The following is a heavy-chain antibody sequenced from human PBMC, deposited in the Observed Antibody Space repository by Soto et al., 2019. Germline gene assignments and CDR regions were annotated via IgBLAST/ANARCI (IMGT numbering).Heavy chain of an antibody. CDR2: ISAYNGET. J-gene: IGHJ4*02. D-gene: IGHD3-22*01. Sequence: ASVKVSCKASGYTFTSYGISWVRQAPGQGLEWMGWISAYNGETIYAQKFQGRVTMTEDTSTDTAYMELSSLRSEDTAVYYCATGPLYDSSGYPPGFDYWGQGTLVTVSS. CDR1: GYTFTSYG. CDR3: ATGPLYDSSGYPPGFDY. V-gene: IGHV1-18*01.